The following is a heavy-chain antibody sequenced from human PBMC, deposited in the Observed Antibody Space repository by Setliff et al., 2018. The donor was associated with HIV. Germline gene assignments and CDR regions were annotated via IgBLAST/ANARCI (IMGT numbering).Heavy chain of an antibody. D-gene: IGHD2-15*01. Sequence: GASVKVSCKASGYTFSNYAMHWVRQAPGQRPEWMGWINADNGNTKYSQKFQGRVTITRDTSASTAYMGLSSLRSEDTAVYYCARGSCGGCYLSDYWGQGTLVTVSS. J-gene: IGHJ4*02. CDR1: GYTFSNYA. CDR3: ARGSCGGCYLSDY. V-gene: IGHV1-3*01. CDR2: INADNGNT.